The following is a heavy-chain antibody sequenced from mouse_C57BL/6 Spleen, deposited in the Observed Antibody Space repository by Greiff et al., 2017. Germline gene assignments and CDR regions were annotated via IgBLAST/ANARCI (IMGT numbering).Heavy chain of an antibody. Sequence: KESCKASGYTFTSYWMHWVKQRPIQGLEWIGNIDPSDSETHYNQKFKDKATLTVDKSSSTAYMQLSSLTSEDSAVYYCARNGYDGFAYWGQGTLVTVSA. CDR1: GYTFTSYW. V-gene: IGHV1-52*01. CDR3: ARNGYDGFAY. D-gene: IGHD2-2*01. CDR2: IDPSDSET. J-gene: IGHJ3*01.